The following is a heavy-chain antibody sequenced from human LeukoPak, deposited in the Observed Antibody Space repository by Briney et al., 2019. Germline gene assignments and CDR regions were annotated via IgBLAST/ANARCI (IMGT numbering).Heavy chain of an antibody. Sequence: GASVKVSCKASGYTFTGYYMHWVRQAPGQGLEWMGWMNPNSGNTGYAQKFQGRVTITRNTSISTAYMELSSLRSEDTAVYYCAREWGSSWYEAAFDPWGQGTLVTVSS. J-gene: IGHJ5*02. V-gene: IGHV1-8*03. CDR1: GYTFTGYY. CDR2: MNPNSGNT. CDR3: AREWGSSWYEAAFDP. D-gene: IGHD6-13*01.